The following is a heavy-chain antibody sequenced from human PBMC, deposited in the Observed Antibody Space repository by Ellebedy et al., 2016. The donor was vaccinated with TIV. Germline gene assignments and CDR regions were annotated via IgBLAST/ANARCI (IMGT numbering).Heavy chain of an antibody. CDR1: GFTFSSLS. V-gene: IGHV3-23*01. CDR3: AFPRAGYNSGWTY. J-gene: IGHJ4*02. D-gene: IGHD6-19*01. Sequence: GESLKISCAASGFTFSSLSMNWVRQAPGKGLEWVSGISGSGGSTYYTDSVKGRFTISRDNSKNTLYLQMNSLSPEDTAVYYCAFPRAGYNSGWTYWGQGTLVTVSS. CDR2: ISGSGGST.